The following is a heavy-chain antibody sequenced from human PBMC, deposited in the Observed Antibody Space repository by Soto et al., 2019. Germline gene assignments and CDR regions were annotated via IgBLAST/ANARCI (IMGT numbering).Heavy chain of an antibody. CDR3: TATNGGPYYYYGMDV. CDR2: IYGDGNT. D-gene: IGHD2-15*01. J-gene: IGHJ6*02. V-gene: IGHV3-53*01. CDR1: GFTVISTY. Sequence: SLRLSSAASGFTVISTYMSWVRQAPGEGLEWVSVIYGDGNTYYADSVKGRFTIYRDKSENTLVLQMNSLRADDTAVYYCTATNGGPYYYYGMDVWGQGTTVTVSS.